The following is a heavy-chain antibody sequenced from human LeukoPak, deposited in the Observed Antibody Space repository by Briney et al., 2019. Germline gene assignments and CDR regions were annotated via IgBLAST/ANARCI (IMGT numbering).Heavy chain of an antibody. CDR1: GFTFSSYA. CDR2: ISGSGGST. Sequence: GGSLRLSCAASGFTFSSYAMSWVRRAPGKGLEWVSAISGSGGSTYYADSVKGRFTISRDNSKNTLYLQMNSLRAEDTAVYYCAKDGEWGYYDSSGYRWGQGTLVTVSS. V-gene: IGHV3-23*01. J-gene: IGHJ4*02. CDR3: AKDGEWGYYDSSGYR. D-gene: IGHD3-22*01.